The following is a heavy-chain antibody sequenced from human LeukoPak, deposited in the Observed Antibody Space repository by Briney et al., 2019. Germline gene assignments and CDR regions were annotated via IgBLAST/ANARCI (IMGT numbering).Heavy chain of an antibody. CDR1: GFTFSSYA. CDR2: ISGSGGST. D-gene: IGHD5-18*01. Sequence: GGSLRLSCAASGFTFSSYAMSWVRQAPGKGLEWVSAISGSGGSTYYADSVKGRFTFSRDNSKNTLYLQMNSLRAEDTAVYYCAKDRSYSYGYRTYYYYGMDVWGQGTTVTVSS. CDR3: AKDRSYSYGYRTYYYYGMDV. J-gene: IGHJ6*02. V-gene: IGHV3-23*01.